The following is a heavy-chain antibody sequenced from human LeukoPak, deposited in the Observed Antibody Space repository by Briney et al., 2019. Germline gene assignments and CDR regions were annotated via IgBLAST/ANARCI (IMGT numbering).Heavy chain of an antibody. J-gene: IGHJ4*02. CDR3: ARDWGWDSSGCFDY. CDR1: GFTFSSYS. V-gene: IGHV3-48*01. CDR2: ISSSSSTI. D-gene: IGHD6-19*01. Sequence: PGGSLRLSCAASGFTFSSYSMNWVRQAPGKGLEWVSYISSSSSTIYYADSVKGRFTISRDNSKNTLYLQMNSLRAEDTAVYYCARDWGWDSSGCFDYWGQGTLVTVSS.